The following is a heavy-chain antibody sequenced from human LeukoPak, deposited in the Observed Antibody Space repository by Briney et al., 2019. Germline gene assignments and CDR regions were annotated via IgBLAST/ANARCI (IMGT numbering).Heavy chain of an antibody. Sequence: GGSLRLSCAASGFTFSNAWMNWVRQAPGKGLEWVANIKQDGSEKYYADSVKGRFTISRDNAKNTLYLQMNSLRAEDTAVYYCAREYSSGWDWGQGTLVTVSS. CDR2: IKQDGSEK. CDR3: AREYSSGWD. V-gene: IGHV3-7*01. D-gene: IGHD6-19*01. J-gene: IGHJ4*02. CDR1: GFTFSNAW.